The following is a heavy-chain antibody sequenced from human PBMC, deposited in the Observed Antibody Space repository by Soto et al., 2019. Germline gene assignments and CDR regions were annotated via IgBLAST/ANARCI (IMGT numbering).Heavy chain of an antibody. V-gene: IGHV3-23*01. CDR2: ISASGEST. D-gene: IGHD4-17*01. CDR3: AHPRGYGVFDAYDI. CDR1: GFTFSTYA. J-gene: IGHJ3*02. Sequence: GGSLRLSCAASGFTFSTYAMSWVRQAPGKGLEWVSAISASGESTYSADSVKGRFTISRDNSMNALYLQMSSLRIEDTAVYYCAHPRGYGVFDAYDIWGQGTMVTVSS.